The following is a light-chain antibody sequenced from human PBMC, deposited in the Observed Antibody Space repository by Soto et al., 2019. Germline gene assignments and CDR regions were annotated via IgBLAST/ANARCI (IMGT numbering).Light chain of an antibody. Sequence: EIVFTQSPYTLSLSPGERVTLSCRASQSVHSAYLAWYQHKPGQAPRLLLYGVRSRAAGIPDRFSGRGAGTDFTLTITGLEPEDSAVYYCHQYNTSPWTFGQGTKVDIK. CDR1: QSVHSAY. J-gene: IGKJ1*01. CDR2: GVR. CDR3: HQYNTSPWT. V-gene: IGKV3-20*01.